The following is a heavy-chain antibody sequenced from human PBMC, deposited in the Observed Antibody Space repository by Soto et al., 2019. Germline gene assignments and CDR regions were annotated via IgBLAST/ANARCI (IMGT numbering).Heavy chain of an antibody. D-gene: IGHD3-10*01. J-gene: IGHJ4*02. CDR1: GVSISAYY. CDR2: IFSSGST. V-gene: IGHV4-59*01. Sequence: QVQLQESGPGLVKPSETLSLTCTVSGVSISAYYWSWIRQPPGKGLEWIGYIFSSGSTNYSPSLKSRGTISIDTSKNQCSLKLTSVTAADTAVYYCARTYYYGSGSQEFDYWGQGTLVTVSS. CDR3: ARTYYYGSGSQEFDY.